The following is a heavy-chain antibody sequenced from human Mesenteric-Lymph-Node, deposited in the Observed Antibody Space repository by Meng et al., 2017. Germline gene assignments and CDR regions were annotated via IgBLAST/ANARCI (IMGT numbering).Heavy chain of an antibody. Sequence: GESLKISCAASGFTFSSYSMNWVRQAPGKGLEWVSSISSSSSYIYYADSVKGRFTISRDNAKNSLYLQMNSLRAEDTAVYYCARDPDNYYDSSGYYYANVDYWGQGTLVTVSS. V-gene: IGHV3-21*01. CDR3: ARDPDNYYDSSGYYYANVDY. J-gene: IGHJ4*02. CDR2: ISSSSSYI. CDR1: GFTFSSYS. D-gene: IGHD3-22*01.